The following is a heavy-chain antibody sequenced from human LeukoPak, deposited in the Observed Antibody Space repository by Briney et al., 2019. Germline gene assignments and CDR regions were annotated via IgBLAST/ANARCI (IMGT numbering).Heavy chain of an antibody. CDR3: RVAAANYFNQYNEDV. V-gene: IGHV3-53*05. D-gene: IGHD6-13*01. J-gene: IGHJ6*02. Sequence: PGGSLRLSCAASGFTVSSNYMSWVRQAPGKGLEWVSVIYSGGSTYYADSVKGRFAISRDNSKNTLFLQMSSLRPEDTGVYYCRVAAANYFNQYNEDVWGQGTTVTVSS. CDR2: IYSGGST. CDR1: GFTVSSNY.